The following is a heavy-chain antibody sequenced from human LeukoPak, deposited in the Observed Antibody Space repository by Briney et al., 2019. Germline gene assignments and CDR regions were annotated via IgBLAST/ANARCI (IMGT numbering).Heavy chain of an antibody. J-gene: IGHJ6*02. CDR2: IIPIFGTA. D-gene: IGHD4-17*01. CDR1: GGTFSSYA. CDR3: ARDLLETTGNYGDYIYYYYYGMDV. V-gene: IGHV1-69*13. Sequence: SVKVSCKASGGTFSSYAISWVRQAPGQGLEWMGGIIPIFGTANYAQKFQGRVTITADESTSTAYMELSSLRSEDTAVYYCARDLLETTGNYGDYIYYYYYGMDVWGQGTTVTVSS.